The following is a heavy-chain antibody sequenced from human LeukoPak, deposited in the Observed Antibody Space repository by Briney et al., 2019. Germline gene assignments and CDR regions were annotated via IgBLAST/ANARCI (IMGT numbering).Heavy chain of an antibody. V-gene: IGHV1-46*01. Sequence: ASVKVSCKASGNTFTSYYMHWVRQAPGQGLEWMGIINPSGGSTSYAQKFQGRVTMTRDTSTSTVYMELSSLRSEDTAVYYCARAPTYYYDSSGYSPDYWGQGTLVTVSS. J-gene: IGHJ4*02. CDR3: ARAPTYYYDSSGYSPDY. CDR1: GNTFTSYY. D-gene: IGHD3-22*01. CDR2: INPSGGST.